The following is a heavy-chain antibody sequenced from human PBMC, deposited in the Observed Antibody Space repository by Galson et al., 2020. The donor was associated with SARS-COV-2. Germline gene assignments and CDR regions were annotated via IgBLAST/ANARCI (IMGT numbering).Heavy chain of an antibody. D-gene: IGHD2-2*01. CDR3: ARDPSVVPAAIPT. CDR2: IYYSGST. V-gene: IGHV4-31*03. CDR1: GGSISSGGYY. J-gene: IGHJ4*02. Sequence: TLSLTCTVSGGSISSGGYYWSWIRQHPGKGLEWIGYIYYSGSTYYNLSLKSRVTISVDTSKNQFSLKLSSVTAADAAVYYCARDPSVVPAAIPTWGQGTLVTVSS.